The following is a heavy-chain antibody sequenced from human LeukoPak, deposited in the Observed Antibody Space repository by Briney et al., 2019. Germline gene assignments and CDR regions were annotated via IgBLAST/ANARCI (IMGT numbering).Heavy chain of an antibody. V-gene: IGHV3-9*01. D-gene: IGHD6-19*01. CDR3: AKERPGEQWLVQGYFDY. CDR1: GFTFDDYA. J-gene: IGHJ4*02. CDR2: ISWNSGSI. Sequence: SRSLRLSCAASGFTFDDYAMHWVRQAPGKGLEWVSGISWNSGSIGYADSVKGRFTISRDNAKNSLYLQMNSLRAEDTALYYCAKERPGEQWLVQGYFDYWGQGTLVTVSS.